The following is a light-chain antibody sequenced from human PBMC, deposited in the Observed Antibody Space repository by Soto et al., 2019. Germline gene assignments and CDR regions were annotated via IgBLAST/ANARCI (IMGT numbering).Light chain of an antibody. Sequence: QSVLTQPPSVSGSPGQSVTISCTGTSSDVVSYNRVPWYQQPPGTAPKLMIYEVSNRPSGVPDRFSGSKSGNTASLTISGLQAEDEFDYYCSSYTRSSTSLYVFGTGNKVTVL. J-gene: IGLJ1*01. CDR1: SSDVVSYNR. V-gene: IGLV2-18*02. CDR3: SSYTRSSTSLYV. CDR2: EVS.